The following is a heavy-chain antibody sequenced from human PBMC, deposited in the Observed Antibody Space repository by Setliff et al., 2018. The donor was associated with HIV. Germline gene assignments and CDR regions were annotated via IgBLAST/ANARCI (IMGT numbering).Heavy chain of an antibody. J-gene: IGHJ4*02. CDR3: AREPYYDILTGYLDY. V-gene: IGHV3-20*04. CDR2: ITSNGGRT. D-gene: IGHD3-9*01. CDR1: AFTFSNAW. Sequence: PGGSLRLSCAASAFTFSNAWMNWVRQAPGKGLEWVSGITSNGGRTGYADSVKGRFTISRDNAKNSLYLQMNSLRAEDTALYYCAREPYYDILTGYLDYWGQGALVTVSS.